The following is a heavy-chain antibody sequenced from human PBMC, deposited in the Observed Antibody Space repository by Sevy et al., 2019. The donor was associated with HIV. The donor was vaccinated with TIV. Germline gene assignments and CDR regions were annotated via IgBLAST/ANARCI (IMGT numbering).Heavy chain of an antibody. Sequence: GGSLRLSCAASGFRFSSYEMNWVRQAPGKGLEWVASISNSGTNIYYSDSVRGRFTISRDTAKNSLYLQMNSLRAEDTAVYYCARDLPPSATTVAHFDYWGQGILVTVSS. D-gene: IGHD4-17*01. V-gene: IGHV3-48*03. CDR2: ISNSGTNI. CDR1: GFRFSSYE. CDR3: ARDLPPSATTVAHFDY. J-gene: IGHJ4*02.